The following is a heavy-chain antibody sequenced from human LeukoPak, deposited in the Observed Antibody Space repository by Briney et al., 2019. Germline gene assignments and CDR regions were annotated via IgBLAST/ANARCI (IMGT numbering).Heavy chain of an antibody. V-gene: IGHV3-20*04. Sequence: GGSLRLSCAASGFTFDDYGMSWVRQAPGKGLEWVCGINWNGGNTGYADSVKGRFTISRDNAKNSLYLQMNSLRAEDTALYYCARAYSGYENYYYYYYMDVWGKGTTVIVSS. CDR3: ARAYSGYENYYYYYYMDV. J-gene: IGHJ6*03. CDR2: INWNGGNT. D-gene: IGHD5-12*01. CDR1: GFTFDDYG.